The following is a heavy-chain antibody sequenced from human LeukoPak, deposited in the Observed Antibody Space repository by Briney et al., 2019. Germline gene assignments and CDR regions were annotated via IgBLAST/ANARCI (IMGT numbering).Heavy chain of an antibody. V-gene: IGHV3-21*03. J-gene: IGHJ4*02. Sequence: KPGGSLRLSCAASGFTFSSYSMNWVRQAPGKGLEWVSSISSSSSYIYYADSVKGRFTISRDNAKNSLYLQMNSLKTEDTAMYYCATDESNSLFYWGQGTLVTVSS. CDR2: ISSSSSYI. CDR1: GFTFSSYS. D-gene: IGHD2-8*01. CDR3: ATDESNSLFY.